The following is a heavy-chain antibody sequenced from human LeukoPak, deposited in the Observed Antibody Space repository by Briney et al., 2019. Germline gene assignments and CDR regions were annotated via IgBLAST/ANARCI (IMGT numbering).Heavy chain of an antibody. Sequence: GGSLRLSCAASGFTSSSYWMHWVRQAPGKGLVWVSRINSHGRSTSYADSVKGRFTISRDNAKNTLYLQMNSLRVEDTAVYYCARGPPDGSGSYYPGAYWGQGTLVTVSS. V-gene: IGHV3-74*01. CDR1: GFTSSSYW. J-gene: IGHJ4*01. CDR2: INSHGRST. D-gene: IGHD3-10*01. CDR3: ARGPPDGSGSYYPGAY.